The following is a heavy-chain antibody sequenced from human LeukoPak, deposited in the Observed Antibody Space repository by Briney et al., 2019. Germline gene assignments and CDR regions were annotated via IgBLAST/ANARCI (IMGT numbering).Heavy chain of an antibody. Sequence: ASVKVSCEACGYTFTSYGISWVRQAPGQGLEWMGWISAYNGNTNYAQKLQGRVTMTTDTSTSTAYMELRSLRSDDTAVYYCALSGSYAPFDYWGQGTLVTVSS. D-gene: IGHD1-26*01. V-gene: IGHV1-18*01. CDR1: GYTFTSYG. CDR3: ALSGSYAPFDY. J-gene: IGHJ4*02. CDR2: ISAYNGNT.